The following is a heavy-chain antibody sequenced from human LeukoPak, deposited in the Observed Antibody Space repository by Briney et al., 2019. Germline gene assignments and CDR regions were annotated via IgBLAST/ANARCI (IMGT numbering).Heavy chain of an antibody. CDR3: ARVVGAVAGFGFDY. CDR2: ISSSGSYI. CDR1: GFTFSNYI. J-gene: IGHJ4*02. D-gene: IGHD6-19*01. Sequence: GGSLRLSCAASGFTFSNYIMNWVRQAPGKGLEWVSSISSSGSYIYYADSVKGRFTISRDNAKNSLYLQMNSLRAEDTAVYYCARVVGAVAGFGFDYWGQGTLVTVSS. V-gene: IGHV3-21*01.